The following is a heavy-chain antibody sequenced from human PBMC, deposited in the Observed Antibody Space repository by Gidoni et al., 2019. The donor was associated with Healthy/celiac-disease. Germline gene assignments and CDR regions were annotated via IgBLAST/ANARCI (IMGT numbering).Heavy chain of an antibody. Sequence: VQLQESRPGLVKPSETLSLTCTVSGGSISSYYWSWIRQPPGKGLEWNGYIYYSGSTNYNPSHKSRVTISVDTSKNQFSMKLSSVTAADTAVYYCARRGGDWHDAFDIWGQGTMVTVSS. CDR1: GGSISSYY. V-gene: IGHV4-59*01. J-gene: IGHJ3*02. D-gene: IGHD2-21*02. CDR3: ARRGGDWHDAFDI. CDR2: IYYSGST.